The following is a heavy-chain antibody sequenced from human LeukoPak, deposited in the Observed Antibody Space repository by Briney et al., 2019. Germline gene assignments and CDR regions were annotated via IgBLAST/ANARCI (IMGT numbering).Heavy chain of an antibody. V-gene: IGHV1-69*05. D-gene: IGHD1-26*01. CDR2: IIPIFGTA. J-gene: IGHJ3*02. CDR3: ARGGGIVGAGGAFDI. CDR1: GATFSRYA. Sequence: SVKVSCKASGATFSRYAISWVRQAPGQSLEWMAGIIPIFGTANYAQKFQGRVTITTDESTSTAYMELSSLRSEDTAVYYCARGGGIVGAGGAFDIWGQGTMVTVSS.